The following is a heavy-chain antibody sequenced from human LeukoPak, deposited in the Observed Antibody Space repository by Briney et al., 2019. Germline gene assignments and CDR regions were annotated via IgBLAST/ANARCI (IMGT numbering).Heavy chain of an antibody. Sequence: GGSLRLSCAASGFTFSNYPIHWVRQAPGKGLEFVSSIHSNGISTYCGNSVKGRFTVSRDNSKNTVYLQMGSLREEDMAVYYCARTQQWLATGGWYWFDTWGQGTLVTVSS. CDR3: ARTQQWLATGGWYWFDT. CDR1: GFTFSNYP. D-gene: IGHD6-19*01. CDR2: IHSNGIST. J-gene: IGHJ5*02. V-gene: IGHV3-64*01.